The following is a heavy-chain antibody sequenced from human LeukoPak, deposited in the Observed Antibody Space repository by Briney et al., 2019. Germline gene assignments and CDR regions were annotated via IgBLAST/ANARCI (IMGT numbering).Heavy chain of an antibody. CDR2: IYGDGST. CDR3: ARALTTAYRRYNWFDP. D-gene: IGHD4-17*01. Sequence: SGGSLTLSCGASGFTVNSNYMSWIRQRPGKGLELVSVIYGDGSTSYADSVKGRFTIYRDNSKNTLYLQMDSLRDEDTAVYYCARALTTAYRRYNWFDPWGQGTLVTVSS. J-gene: IGHJ5*02. CDR1: GFTVNSNY. V-gene: IGHV3-53*01.